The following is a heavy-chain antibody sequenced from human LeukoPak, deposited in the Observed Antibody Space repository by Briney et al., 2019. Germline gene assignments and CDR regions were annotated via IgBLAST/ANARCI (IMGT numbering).Heavy chain of an antibody. CDR2: MSPNSGNT. CDR3: ARGFRLSRSNRWFDP. J-gene: IGHJ5*02. CDR1: GYTFTSYD. D-gene: IGHD1-26*01. V-gene: IGHV1-8*01. Sequence: ASVKVSCKASGYTFTSYDINWVRQATGQGLEWMGWMSPNSGNTGYAQKFQGRVTMTRNTSISTAYMELSSLRSEDTAVYYCARGFRLSRSNRWFDPWGKGTLVTVSS.